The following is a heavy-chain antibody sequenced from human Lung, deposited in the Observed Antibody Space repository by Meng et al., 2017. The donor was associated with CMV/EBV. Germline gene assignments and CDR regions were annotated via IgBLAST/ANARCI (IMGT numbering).Heavy chain of an antibody. D-gene: IGHD3-9*01. CDR2: ISAYNGNT. Sequence: ASXXVSXKASGYTXTRYGISWVRQAPGQGLEWMGWISAYNGNTNYAQKLQGRVTMTTDTSTSTAYMELRRLKSDDTAVYYWSRDGDSDWLVPRLAAGPLEAQNDAYYYGMDVWXQGTXVTVSS. CDR1: GYTXTRYG. V-gene: IGHV1-18*01. CDR3: SRDGDSDWLVPRLAAGPLEAQNDAYYYGMDV. J-gene: IGHJ6*02.